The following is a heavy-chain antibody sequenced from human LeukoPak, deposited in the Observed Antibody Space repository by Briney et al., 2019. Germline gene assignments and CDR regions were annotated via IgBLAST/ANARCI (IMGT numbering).Heavy chain of an antibody. CDR2: IYYSGST. CDR1: GGSISSGGYS. CDR3: ARTLHSGSYFRGGHIDY. J-gene: IGHJ4*02. V-gene: IGHV4-31*03. Sequence: SQTLSLTCTVSGGSISSGGYSWSWIRQHPGKGLEWIGYIYYSGSTYYNPSLKSRVTISVDTSKNQFSLTLSSVTAADTAVYDCARTLHSGSYFRGGHIDYWGQGTLVTVSS. D-gene: IGHD1-26*01.